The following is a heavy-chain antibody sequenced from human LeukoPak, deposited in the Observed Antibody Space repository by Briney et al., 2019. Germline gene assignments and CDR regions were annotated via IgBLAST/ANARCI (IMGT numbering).Heavy chain of an antibody. CDR1: GYTFTSYD. V-gene: IGHV1-8*01. CDR3: ARDPGGSYYAVDY. CDR2: MNPNSGNT. J-gene: IGHJ4*02. Sequence: GASVKVSCKASGYTFTSYDINWVRQATGQGLEWMGWMNPNSGNTGYAQKFQGRVTMTRNTSISTAYMELSRLRSDDTAVYYCARDPGGSYYAVDYWGQGTLVTVSS. D-gene: IGHD1-26*01.